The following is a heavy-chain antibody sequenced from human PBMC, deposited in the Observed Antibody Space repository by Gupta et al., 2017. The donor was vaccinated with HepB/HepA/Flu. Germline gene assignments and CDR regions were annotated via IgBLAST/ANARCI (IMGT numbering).Heavy chain of an antibody. CDR2: IYSSGST. D-gene: IGHD3-10*01. J-gene: IGHJ4*02. Sequence: EVQVVASGGGLVQPGGALKLSCASSGSPGGDNHMTWVRQAPGKGLEWVSVIYSSGSTYYLDSVKGRFTISRDTSKNMVYLQMNSLRAEDTAVYYCARNWFGPEDNWGQGTLVTVSS. CDR1: GSPGGDNH. V-gene: IGHV3-66*01. CDR3: ARNWFGPEDN.